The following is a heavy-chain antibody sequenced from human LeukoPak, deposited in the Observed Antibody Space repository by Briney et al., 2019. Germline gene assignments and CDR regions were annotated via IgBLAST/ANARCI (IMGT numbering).Heavy chain of an antibody. Sequence: GESLKISCKGSGYSFTSYWIGWVRQMPRKGLEWMGIIYPGDSDTRYSPSFQRQVTLSADKSLTTPYLQWSSLKASDTAMYYCARHYGEEDYGDYRLVDYWGQGTLVTVSS. V-gene: IGHV5-51*01. CDR1: GYSFTSYW. D-gene: IGHD4-17*01. CDR2: IYPGDSDT. J-gene: IGHJ4*02. CDR3: ARHYGEEDYGDYRLVDY.